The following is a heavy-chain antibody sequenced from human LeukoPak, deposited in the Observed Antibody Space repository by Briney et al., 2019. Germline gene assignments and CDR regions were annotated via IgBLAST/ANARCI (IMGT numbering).Heavy chain of an antibody. CDR3: ARIVNYYDSSGYSIAYFDY. V-gene: IGHV3-21*01. J-gene: IGHJ4*02. CDR1: GFTFSSYS. Sequence: GGSLRLSCAASGFTFSSYSMKWVRQAPGKGLEWVSSISSSSSYIYYADSVKGRFTISRDNAKNSLYLQMNSLRAEDTAVYYCARIVNYYDSSGYSIAYFDYWGREPWSPSPQ. D-gene: IGHD3-22*01. CDR2: ISSSSSYI.